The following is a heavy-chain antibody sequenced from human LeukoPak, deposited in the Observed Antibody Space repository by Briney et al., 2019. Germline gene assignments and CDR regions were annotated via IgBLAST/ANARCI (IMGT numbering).Heavy chain of an antibody. J-gene: IGHJ4*02. CDR1: GFTFDDYA. Sequence: GGSLRLSCAASGFTFDDYAMHWVRQAPGKGLEWVSGISWNSGSIGYADSVKGRFTISRDNSKNTLYLQMNSLRAEDTAVYYCVRIQGGGDYWGQGTLVTVSS. V-gene: IGHV3-9*01. CDR3: VRIQGGGDY. CDR2: ISWNSGSI. D-gene: IGHD1-26*01.